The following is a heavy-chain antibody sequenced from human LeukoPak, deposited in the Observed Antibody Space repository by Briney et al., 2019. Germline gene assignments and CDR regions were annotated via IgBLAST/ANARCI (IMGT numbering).Heavy chain of an antibody. CDR1: GGSMNNYY. J-gene: IGHJ4*02. Sequence: PSETLSLTCTVSGGSMNNYYWTWIRQPPGKGLEWIGYIYYTGNTNYSPSLKSRVTMSADTSKNQFSLKLNSVTAADTAVYYCARRTRATTGGDYFDFWGREPWSPSPQ. D-gene: IGHD1-1*01. V-gene: IGHV4-59*08. CDR2: IYYTGNT. CDR3: ARRTRATTGGDYFDF.